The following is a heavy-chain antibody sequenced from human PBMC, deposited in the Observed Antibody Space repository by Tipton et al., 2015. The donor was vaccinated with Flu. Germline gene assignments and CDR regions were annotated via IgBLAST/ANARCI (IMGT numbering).Heavy chain of an antibody. Sequence: QLVQSGAEVKKPGASVKVSCVTSGYTFTSYDINCARQATGQGPEWMGWMKPSSGNVGSAKKFQGRVTLTRSTSISTAYMELSGLTSDDTAVYYCATGLSSGWVWGQGTLVTVSS. D-gene: IGHD6-19*01. CDR1: GYTFTSYD. J-gene: IGHJ4*02. V-gene: IGHV1-8*01. CDR3: ATGLSSGWV. CDR2: MKPSSGNV.